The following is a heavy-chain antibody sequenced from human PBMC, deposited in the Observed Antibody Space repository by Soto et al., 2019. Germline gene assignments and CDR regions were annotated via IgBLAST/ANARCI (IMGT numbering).Heavy chain of an antibody. V-gene: IGHV3-7*01. Sequence: GGSLRLSCAASGFTFSSYWMSWVRQAPGKGLEWVANIKQDGSEKYYVDSVRGRFAISRDNAKNSLYLQVNSLRAEDTAVYYCARETLEDTVLILCGGSSHSHYYNGLDVWGPGTTVTVSS. CDR2: IKQDGSEK. CDR3: ARETLEDTVLILCGGSSHSHYYNGLDV. J-gene: IGHJ6*02. D-gene: IGHD2-21*01. CDR1: GFTFSSYW.